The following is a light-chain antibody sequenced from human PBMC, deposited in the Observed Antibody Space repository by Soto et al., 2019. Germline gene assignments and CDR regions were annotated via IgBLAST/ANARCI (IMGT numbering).Light chain of an antibody. Sequence: EIVLTQSPGTLSLSPGERATPSCRASLRVSGSYLAWYQQKPGQAPRLLIYDASNRATGIPDRFSGSGSGTDFTLTISRLEPEDFAVYYCQQYGSLYTFGQGTKLEIK. CDR1: LRVSGSY. CDR2: DAS. V-gene: IGKV3-20*01. CDR3: QQYGSLYT. J-gene: IGKJ2*01.